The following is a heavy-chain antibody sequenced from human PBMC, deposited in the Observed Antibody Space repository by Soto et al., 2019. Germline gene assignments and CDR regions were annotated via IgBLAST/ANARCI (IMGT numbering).Heavy chain of an antibody. D-gene: IGHD6-19*01. CDR3: AKDRNSSGWYRAFDI. V-gene: IGHV3-23*01. CDR2: ISGSGGST. Sequence: PGGSLRLSCAASGFTFSNYAMFWVRQAPGKGLEWVSAISGSGGSTYYADSVKGRFTISRDNSKNTLYLQMNSLRAEDTAVYYCAKDRNSSGWYRAFDIWGQGTMVTVSS. J-gene: IGHJ3*02. CDR1: GFTFSNYA.